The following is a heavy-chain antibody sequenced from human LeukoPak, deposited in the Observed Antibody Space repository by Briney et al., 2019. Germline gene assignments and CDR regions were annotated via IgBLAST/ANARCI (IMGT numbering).Heavy chain of an antibody. J-gene: IGHJ4*02. CDR3: TTYGSGRKFDY. D-gene: IGHD3-10*01. CDR2: IESKTDGGTT. V-gene: IGHV3-15*04. Sequence: PGGSLRLSCAASGFSFSDAWMSWVGQIPGKGLEWVGRIESKTDGGTTDYAAPVKGRFTISRDDSTNTLYLQMNSLKSEDTAVYYCTTYGSGRKFDYWGQGILVTVSS. CDR1: GFSFSDAW.